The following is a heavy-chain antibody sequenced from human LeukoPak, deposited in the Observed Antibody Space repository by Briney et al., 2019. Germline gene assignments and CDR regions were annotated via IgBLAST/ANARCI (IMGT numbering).Heavy chain of an antibody. CDR3: ARDPTVVGVHDYYYYYMDV. V-gene: IGHV3-20*04. CDR2: INWNGIST. D-gene: IGHD3-16*01. CDR1: GFTFDDYG. Sequence: PGGSLRLSCAASGFTFDDYGMSWVRQAPGKGLEWVSGINWNGISTGYADSVKGRFTISRDNAWNSVFLQMSSLRVEDTALYYCARDPTVVGVHDYYYYYMDVWGKGTTVTVSS. J-gene: IGHJ6*03.